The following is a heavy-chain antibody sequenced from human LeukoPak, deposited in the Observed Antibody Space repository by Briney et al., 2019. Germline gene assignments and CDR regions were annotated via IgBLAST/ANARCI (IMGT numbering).Heavy chain of an antibody. Sequence: GGSLRLSCAASGFTFSSYEMNWVRQAPGKGLEWVSYISSSGSTIYYADSVKGRFTISRDNAKNSLYLQMNSLRAEDTALYYCARNNYYDSSGYFDYWGQGTLVTVSS. CDR3: ARNNYYDSSGYFDY. CDR2: ISSSGSTI. V-gene: IGHV3-48*03. D-gene: IGHD3-22*01. J-gene: IGHJ4*02. CDR1: GFTFSSYE.